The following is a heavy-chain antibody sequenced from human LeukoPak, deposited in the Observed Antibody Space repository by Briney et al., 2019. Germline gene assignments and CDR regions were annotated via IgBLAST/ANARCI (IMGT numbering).Heavy chain of an antibody. D-gene: IGHD1-14*01. V-gene: IGHV3-53*01. CDR1: GFTVITND. Sequence: GGSLRLSRAASGFTVITNDMTWVRQAPGKGLEWVSVLYSDGNTKYADSVQGRFTISRDNSKNILYLEMNSLSPDDTAVYYCARGVEPLAANTLAYWGQGTLVTVSS. CDR3: ARGVEPLAANTLAY. J-gene: IGHJ4*02. CDR2: LYSDGNT.